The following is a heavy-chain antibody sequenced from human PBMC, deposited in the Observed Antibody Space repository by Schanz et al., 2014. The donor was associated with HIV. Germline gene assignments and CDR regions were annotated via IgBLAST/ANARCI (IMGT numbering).Heavy chain of an antibody. CDR2: ISGSGGST. Sequence: EVQLLQSGGGLVQPGGSLRLSCADSGITFNTYAMTWVRQAPGKGLEWVSTISGSGGSTYYADSVKGRFTISRDNAENSLYLQMNSLRAEDTALYYCAKDRITGTAPPNYGLDVWGQGTTVTVSS. CDR1: GITFNTYA. D-gene: IGHD1-1*01. V-gene: IGHV3-23*01. J-gene: IGHJ6*02. CDR3: AKDRITGTAPPNYGLDV.